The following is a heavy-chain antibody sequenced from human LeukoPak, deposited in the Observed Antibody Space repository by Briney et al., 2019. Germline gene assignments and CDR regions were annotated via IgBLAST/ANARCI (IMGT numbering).Heavy chain of an antibody. CDR3: ARERMVPYDSRVITWGLLDY. V-gene: IGHV3-33*01. CDR2: IWYDGSNK. CDR1: GLTFSSYG. J-gene: IGHJ4*02. Sequence: PGGSLRLSCAASGLTFSSYGMHWVRQAPGKGLEWVAVIWYDGSNKYYADSVKGRFTISRDNSKNTLYLQMNSLRAEDTAVYYCARERMVPYDSRVITWGLLDYWGQGTLVTVSS. D-gene: IGHD3-22*01.